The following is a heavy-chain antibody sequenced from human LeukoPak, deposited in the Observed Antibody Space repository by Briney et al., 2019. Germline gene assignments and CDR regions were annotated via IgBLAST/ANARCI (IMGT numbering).Heavy chain of an antibody. CDR1: GFTFSSYG. CDR3: AKGYYYGSGSHTLDY. J-gene: IGHJ4*02. D-gene: IGHD3-10*01. V-gene: IGHV3-23*01. Sequence: GGTLRLSCAASGFTFSSYGMSWVRQAPGKGLEWVSAISGSGGSTYYADSVKGRFTISRDNSKNTLYLQMNSLRAEDTAVYYCAKGYYYGSGSHTLDYWGQGTLVTVSS. CDR2: ISGSGGST.